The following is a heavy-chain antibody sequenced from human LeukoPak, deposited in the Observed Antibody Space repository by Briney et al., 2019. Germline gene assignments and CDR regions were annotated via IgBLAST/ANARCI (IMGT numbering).Heavy chain of an antibody. J-gene: IGHJ6*03. V-gene: IGHV1-18*04. CDR3: ARDLGIQLWLLSGVYYYMDV. Sequence: GASVKVSCKASGYTFTSYGISWVRQAPGQGLEWMGWISAYNGNTNYAQKLQGRVTMTTDTSTSTAYMELRSLRSDDTAVYYCARDLGIQLWLLSGVYYYMDVWGKGTTVTVSS. CDR1: GYTFTSYG. CDR2: ISAYNGNT. D-gene: IGHD5-18*01.